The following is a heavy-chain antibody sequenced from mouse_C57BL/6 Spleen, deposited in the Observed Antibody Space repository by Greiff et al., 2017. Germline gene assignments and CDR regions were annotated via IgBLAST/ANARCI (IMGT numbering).Heavy chain of an antibody. CDR2: IYPSDSET. J-gene: IGHJ1*03. Sequence: VQLQQPGAELVRPGSSVKLSCKASGYTFTSYWMDWVKQRPGQGLEWIGNIYPSDSETHYNQKFKDKATLTVDKSSSTAYMQLSSLTSEDSAVYYCASRGNYFWYFDVWGTGTTVTVSS. CDR1: GYTFTSYW. V-gene: IGHV1-61*01. CDR3: ASRGNYFWYFDV. D-gene: IGHD2-1*01.